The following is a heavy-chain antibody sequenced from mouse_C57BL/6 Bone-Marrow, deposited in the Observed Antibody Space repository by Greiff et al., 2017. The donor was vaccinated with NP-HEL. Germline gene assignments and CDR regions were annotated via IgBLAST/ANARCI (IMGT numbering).Heavy chain of an antibody. D-gene: IGHD2-3*01. V-gene: IGHV6-6*01. CDR3: TRGDGYPDY. CDR2: IRNKANNHAT. Sequence: EVKLMESGGGLVQPGGSMKLSCAASGFTFSDAWMDWVRQSPEKGLEWVAEIRNKANNHATYYAESVKGRFTISRDDTNSSVSLQMNSLKAEDTGIYYCTRGDGYPDYWGQGTTLTVSS. J-gene: IGHJ2*01. CDR1: GFTFSDAW.